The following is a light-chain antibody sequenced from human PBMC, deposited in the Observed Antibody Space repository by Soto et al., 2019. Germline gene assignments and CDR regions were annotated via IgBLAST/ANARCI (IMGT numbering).Light chain of an antibody. J-gene: IGKJ4*01. CDR3: QHSYNIPLT. V-gene: IGKV1-13*02. CDR1: QGISSA. Sequence: AIQLTQSPSSLSASVGDRVTITCRASQGISSALAWYQQKPGKAPKLLIYDASALPRGVPSRFSGSGSGTKFTLTIASLQPEDFATYYCQHSYNIPLTFGGGTKVDIK. CDR2: DAS.